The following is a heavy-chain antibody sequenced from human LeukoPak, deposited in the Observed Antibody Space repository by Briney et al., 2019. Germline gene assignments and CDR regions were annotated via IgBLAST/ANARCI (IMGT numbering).Heavy chain of an antibody. J-gene: IGHJ4*02. V-gene: IGHV4-59*01. Sequence: SETLSLTCSVSGGSIVSYYWNWIRQPPGKGLEWIGYVYYNGDTDYNPSLKSRVTISVDTSKNQFSLKLSSLTAADTAMYYCARGLPGSSWHLGYWGLGTLVTVSS. CDR2: VYYNGDT. D-gene: IGHD6-13*01. CDR3: ARGLPGSSWHLGY. CDR1: GGSIVSYY.